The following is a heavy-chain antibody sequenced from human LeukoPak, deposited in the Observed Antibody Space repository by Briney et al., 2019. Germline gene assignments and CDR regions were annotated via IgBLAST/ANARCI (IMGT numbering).Heavy chain of an antibody. Sequence: GGSLRLSCAASGFTFSSYDMSWVRQAPGKGLEWVSGISGIGGRTQYEDSVKGRFTISRDNSRTTMYLQMNSLTAEDTAVYYCAKSRRELMSDDAFDIWGQGTLVTVSS. CDR1: GFTFSSYD. CDR2: ISGIGGRT. CDR3: AKSRRELMSDDAFDI. D-gene: IGHD1-26*01. J-gene: IGHJ3*02. V-gene: IGHV3-23*01.